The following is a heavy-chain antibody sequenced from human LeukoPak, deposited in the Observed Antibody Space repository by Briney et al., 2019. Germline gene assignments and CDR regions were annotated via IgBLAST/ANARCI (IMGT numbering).Heavy chain of an antibody. CDR2: ISSSSSYI. CDR1: GFTFSSYS. CDR3: ARDLVSYYNYYMDV. Sequence: GGSLRLSCAASGFTFSSYSMNWVRQAPGKELEWVSSISSSSSYIYYGDSVKGRFTISRDNAKNSLYLQMNSLRVEDTAVYYCARDLVSYYNYYMDVWGKGTTVTVSS. V-gene: IGHV3-21*01. D-gene: IGHD3-16*01. J-gene: IGHJ6*03.